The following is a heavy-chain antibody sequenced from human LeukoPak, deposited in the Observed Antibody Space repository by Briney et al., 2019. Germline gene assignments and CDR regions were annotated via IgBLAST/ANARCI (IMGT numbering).Heavy chain of an antibody. D-gene: IGHD3-16*02. CDR2: IRSKAYGGTT. V-gene: IGHV3-49*04. Sequence: PGRSLRLSCTASGFTFGDYAMSWVRQAPGKGLEWVGFIRSKAYGGTTEYAASVKGRFTISRDDSKSIAYLQMNSLKTEDTAVYYCTRDTLNDYVWGSYRPSLYYFDYWGQGTLVTGSS. J-gene: IGHJ4*02. CDR1: GFTFGDYA. CDR3: TRDTLNDYVWGSYRPSLYYFDY.